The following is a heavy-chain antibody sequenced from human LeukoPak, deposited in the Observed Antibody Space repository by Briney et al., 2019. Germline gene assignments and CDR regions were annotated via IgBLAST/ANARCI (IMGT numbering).Heavy chain of an antibody. D-gene: IGHD3-9*01. Sequence: ASVKVSCKASGYTFTGYYMHWVRQAPGQGLEWMGWINPNSGGTNYAQKFQGRVTMTRDTSISTAYMELSRLRSDDTAVYYCARNYYDILTGYYRGGWFDPWGQGTLVTVSS. CDR1: GYTFTGYY. CDR2: INPNSGGT. CDR3: ARNYYDILTGYYRGGWFDP. V-gene: IGHV1-2*02. J-gene: IGHJ5*02.